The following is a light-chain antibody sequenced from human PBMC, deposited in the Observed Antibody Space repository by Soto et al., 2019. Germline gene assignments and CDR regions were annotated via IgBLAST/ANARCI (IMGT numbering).Light chain of an antibody. V-gene: IGLV2-23*01. CDR3: CSYAGSSTPWV. CDR1: SSDVGSYNL. J-gene: IGLJ3*02. Sequence: QSVPTQPASVSGSPGQSITISCTGTSSDVGSYNLVSWYQQHPGKAPKLLIYEGSKRPSGVSNRFSGSKSGNTASLTISGLQAEDEAEYYCCSYAGSSTPWVFGGGTKLTVL. CDR2: EGS.